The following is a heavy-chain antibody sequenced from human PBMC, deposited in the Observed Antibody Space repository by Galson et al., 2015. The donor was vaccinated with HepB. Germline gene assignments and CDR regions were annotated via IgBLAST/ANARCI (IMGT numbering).Heavy chain of an antibody. CDR1: GYTFTGYY. V-gene: IGHV1-2*02. CDR3: ARAMASQWLVQHIYYYGMDV. CDR2: INPNSGGT. Sequence: SVKVSCKASGYTFTGYYMHWVRQAPGQGLEWMGWINPNSGGTNYAQKFQGRVTMTRDTSISTAYMELSRLRSDDTAVYYCARAMASQWLVQHIYYYGMDVWGQGTTVTVSS. J-gene: IGHJ6*02. D-gene: IGHD6-19*01.